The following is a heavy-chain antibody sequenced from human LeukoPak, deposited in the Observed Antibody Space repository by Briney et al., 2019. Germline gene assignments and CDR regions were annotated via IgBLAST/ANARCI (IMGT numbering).Heavy chain of an antibody. Sequence: SETLSLTCTVSGGSISSSSYYWGWIRPPPGKGLEWIGSLYYSGNTYYNPSLKSRVTISVDTSKNQFSLKLSSVTAADTAVYYCARLVLSVVPATPDYWGQGTLVTVSS. V-gene: IGHV4-39*01. D-gene: IGHD2-2*01. J-gene: IGHJ4*02. CDR2: LYYSGNT. CDR3: ARLVLSVVPATPDY. CDR1: GGSISSSSYY.